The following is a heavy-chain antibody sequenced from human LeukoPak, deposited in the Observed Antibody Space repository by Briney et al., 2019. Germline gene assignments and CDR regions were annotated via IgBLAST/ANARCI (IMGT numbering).Heavy chain of an antibody. Sequence: SETLSLTCTVSGDSISSYYWGWIRQPPGKGLEWIGSIYDSGSTYYNPSLKSRVTISVDRSKNQFSLNLSSVTAADTAVYYCARRVHYDERSGYYSEALDYWREGTLVTVSS. CDR2: IYDSGST. V-gene: IGHV4-39*01. D-gene: IGHD3-22*01. CDR3: ARRVHYDERSGYYSEALDY. CDR1: GDSISSYY. J-gene: IGHJ4*02.